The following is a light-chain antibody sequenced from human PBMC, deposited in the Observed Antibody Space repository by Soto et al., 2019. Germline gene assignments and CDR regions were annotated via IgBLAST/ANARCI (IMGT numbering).Light chain of an antibody. J-gene: IGKJ3*01. CDR1: QSISTY. CDR2: SAS. V-gene: IGKV1-39*01. CDR3: QQSYRAPLT. Sequence: DIQMTQSPSSLSASVGDTIIIICRASQSISTYLNWYQQKPVKAPKLLICSASDLQSVVPSRFSGSGSGTEFTLTISSLQPEDFAAYYCQQSYRAPLTFGPGTKVDIK.